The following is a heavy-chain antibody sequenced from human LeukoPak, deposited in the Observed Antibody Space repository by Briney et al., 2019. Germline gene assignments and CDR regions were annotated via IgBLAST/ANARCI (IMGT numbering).Heavy chain of an antibody. J-gene: IGHJ4*02. Sequence: PSENLSLTCTVSGGSISSYYWSWIRQPPGKGLEWIGYIYYSGSTNYNPSLKSRVTISVDTSKNQFSLKLSSVTAADTAVYYCARGGYYFDYWGQGTLVTVSS. V-gene: IGHV4-59*01. D-gene: IGHD3-16*01. CDR1: GGSISSYY. CDR2: IYYSGST. CDR3: ARGGYYFDY.